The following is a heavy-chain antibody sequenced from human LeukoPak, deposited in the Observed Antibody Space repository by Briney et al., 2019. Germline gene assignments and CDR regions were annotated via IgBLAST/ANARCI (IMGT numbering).Heavy chain of an antibody. Sequence: SETLSLTCAVYGGSFSGYYWSWIRQPPGKGLEWTGEINHSGSTNYNPSLKSRVTISVDTSKNQFSLKLSSVTAADTAVYYCARASKWVPAAHNWFDPWGQGTLVTVSS. CDR2: INHSGST. D-gene: IGHD2-2*01. V-gene: IGHV4-34*01. J-gene: IGHJ5*02. CDR1: GGSFSGYY. CDR3: ARASKWVPAAHNWFDP.